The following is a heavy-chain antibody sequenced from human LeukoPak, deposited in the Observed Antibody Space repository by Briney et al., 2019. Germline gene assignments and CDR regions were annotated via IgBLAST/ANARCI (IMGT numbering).Heavy chain of an antibody. CDR1: GGSISSYY. J-gene: IGHJ3*02. D-gene: IGHD2-2*01. Sequence: SETLSLTCTVSGGSISSYYWSWIRQPAGKGLEWIGRIYTSGSTNYNPSLKSRVTMSVDTSKNQFSLKLSSVTAADTAVYYCARYCSSTSCYRGDAFDIWGQGTMVTVSS. CDR3: ARYCSSTSCYRGDAFDI. CDR2: IYTSGST. V-gene: IGHV4-4*07.